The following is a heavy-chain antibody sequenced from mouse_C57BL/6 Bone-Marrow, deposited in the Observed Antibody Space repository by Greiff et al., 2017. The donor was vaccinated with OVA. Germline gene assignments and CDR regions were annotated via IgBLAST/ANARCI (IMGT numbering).Heavy chain of an antibody. Sequence: EVQLQQSGAELVRPGASVKLSCTASGFNIKDDYMHWVKQRPEQGLEWIGWIDPENGDTEYASKFQGKATITADTSSNTAYLQLSSLTSEDTAVYYCTFITTVVWYFDVWCTGTTVTVSS. J-gene: IGHJ1*03. CDR1: GFNIKDDY. D-gene: IGHD1-1*01. CDR2: IDPENGDT. V-gene: IGHV14-4*01. CDR3: TFITTVVWYFDV.